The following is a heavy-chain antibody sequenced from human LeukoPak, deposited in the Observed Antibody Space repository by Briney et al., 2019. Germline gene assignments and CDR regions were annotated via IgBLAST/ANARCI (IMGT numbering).Heavy chain of an antibody. V-gene: IGHV3-30*02. CDR1: GFTFSSYA. D-gene: IGHD3-10*01. J-gene: IGHJ4*02. CDR2: IRYDGSNK. Sequence: PGGSLRLSCAASGFTFSSYAMSWVRQAPGKGLEWVAFIRYDGSNKYYADSVKGRFTISRDNSKNTVYMQMSSLRAEDTAMYYCAKDQYYYGSGSYPFDYWGQGTLVTVSS. CDR3: AKDQYYYGSGSYPFDY.